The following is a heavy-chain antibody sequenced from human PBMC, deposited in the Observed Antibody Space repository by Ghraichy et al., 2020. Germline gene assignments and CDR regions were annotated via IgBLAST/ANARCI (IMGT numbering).Heavy chain of an antibody. D-gene: IGHD6-6*01. Sequence: SGPTLVKPTQTLTLTCTFSGFSLSTSGMCVSWIRQPPGKALEWLALIDWDDDKYYSTSLKTRLTISKDTSKNQVVLTMTNMDPVATATYYWARIRDLAARPPYYYYGMDVWGQGTTVTVSS. CDR2: IDWDDDK. CDR3: ARIRDLAARPPYYYYGMDV. V-gene: IGHV2-70*01. J-gene: IGHJ6*02. CDR1: GFSLSTSGMC.